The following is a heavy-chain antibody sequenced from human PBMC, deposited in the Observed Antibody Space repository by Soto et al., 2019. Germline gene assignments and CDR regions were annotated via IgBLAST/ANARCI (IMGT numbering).Heavy chain of an antibody. D-gene: IGHD3-10*01. J-gene: IGHJ3*01. V-gene: IGHV3-21*01. CDR1: GFTFSAYS. Sequence: DSLKISCAASGFTFSAYSINWVRQAPGKGLDWVSSISSTSSVIFYAESVRGRFTISRDNAKNSLYLQMNGLRAEDTAVYYCVRGGSGATSADLFDAWGQGTLVTVSS. CDR2: ISSTSSVI. CDR3: VRGGSGATSADLFDA.